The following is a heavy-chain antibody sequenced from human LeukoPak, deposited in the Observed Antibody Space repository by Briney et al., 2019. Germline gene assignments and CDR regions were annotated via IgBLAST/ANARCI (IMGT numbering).Heavy chain of an antibody. V-gene: IGHV3-48*03. D-gene: IGHD6-13*01. CDR2: ISTSGSTI. Sequence: GGSLRLSCAASGFTFSSYEMNWVRRAPGKGLDWVSYISTSGSTIYYADSVKGRFTISRDNAKNSLYLQMNSLRAEDTAVYYCATSRGSWPDYFDYWGQGTLVTVSS. CDR3: ATSRGSWPDYFDY. CDR1: GFTFSSYE. J-gene: IGHJ4*02.